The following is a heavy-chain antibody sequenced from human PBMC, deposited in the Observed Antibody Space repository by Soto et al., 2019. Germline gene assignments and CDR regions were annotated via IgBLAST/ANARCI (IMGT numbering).Heavy chain of an antibody. D-gene: IGHD2-21*01. CDR1: GYSFTSYS. J-gene: IGHJ3*02. CDR3: ARYSADAFDI. CDR2: INAANGKR. V-gene: IGHV1-3*01. Sequence: PSVKVSCKASGYSFTSYSMHWVRQAPGQRLEWMGWINAANGKRKYSQNFQGRVTVTTDTSASTAYMALSGLRSEDTAVYYCARYSADAFDIWGQGTMVTVSS.